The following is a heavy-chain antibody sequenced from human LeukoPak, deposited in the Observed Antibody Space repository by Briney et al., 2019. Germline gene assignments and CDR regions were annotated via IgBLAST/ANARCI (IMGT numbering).Heavy chain of an antibody. V-gene: IGHV4-4*07. CDR3: ARDTGAQWWYFDL. Sequence: SETLSLTCAVSGGSIRSDYGSWIRQPAGKGLEWIGRIYGTGSTNYNPSLKSRVTMSVDTSKNQFSLNLSSVTAADTAVYYCARDTGAQWWYFDLWGRGTLVTVSS. CDR2: IYGTGST. J-gene: IGHJ2*01. D-gene: IGHD1-26*01. CDR1: GGSIRSDY.